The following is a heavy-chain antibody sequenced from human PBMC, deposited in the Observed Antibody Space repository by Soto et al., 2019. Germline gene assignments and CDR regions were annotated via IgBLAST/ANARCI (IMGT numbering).Heavy chain of an antibody. CDR1: GFTFSSYA. Sequence: AGGSLRLSCAASGFTFSSYAMSWVRQAPGKGLEWVSAISGSGGSTYYADSVKGRFTISRDNSKNTLYLQMNSLRAEDTAVYYCAKDLGGPGEYYFDYWGQGTLVTVSS. D-gene: IGHD2-15*01. V-gene: IGHV3-23*01. J-gene: IGHJ4*02. CDR2: ISGSGGST. CDR3: AKDLGGPGEYYFDY.